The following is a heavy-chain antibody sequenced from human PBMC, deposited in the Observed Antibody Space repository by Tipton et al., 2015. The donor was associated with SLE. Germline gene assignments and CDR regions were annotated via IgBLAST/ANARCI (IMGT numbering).Heavy chain of an antibody. CDR1: GFTFTTYT. J-gene: IGHJ4*02. Sequence: SLRLSCAASGFTFTTYTMSWVRQAPGKGLEWVSAISRSGDTTYYADSVKGRFTISRDNDKKSLYLQMNSLRAEDTAVYYCAKDVWGQGTLVTVSS. CDR3: AKDV. V-gene: IGHV3-23*01. CDR2: ISRSGDTT.